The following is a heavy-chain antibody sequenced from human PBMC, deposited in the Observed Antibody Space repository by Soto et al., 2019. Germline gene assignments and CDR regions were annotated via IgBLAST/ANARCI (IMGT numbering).Heavy chain of an antibody. J-gene: IGHJ2*01. CDR2: ISGSGGST. Sequence: EVQLLESGGGLVQPGGSLRLSCAASGFTFSSYAMSWVRQAPGKGLEWVSAISGSGGSTYYADSVKGRFTISRDNSKNTMYQQMNSLRAEATAVYYCAKVSDQTKVIHWYFDLWGRGTLVTVSS. CDR1: GFTFSSYA. CDR3: AKVSDQTKVIHWYFDL. V-gene: IGHV3-23*01. D-gene: IGHD4-17*01.